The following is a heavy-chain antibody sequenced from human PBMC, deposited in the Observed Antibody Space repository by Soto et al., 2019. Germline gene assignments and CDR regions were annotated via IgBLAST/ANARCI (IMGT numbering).Heavy chain of an antibody. Sequence: SVNVYFTASGDSFSSYAISWVRQATGQGLEWMGGIIPIFGTANYAQKFQGRVTITADESTSTAYMELSSLRSEDTAVYYCARTYYYDSSGYYYYYGMDVWGQGTTVTVSS. CDR1: GDSFSSYA. CDR2: IIPIFGTA. CDR3: ARTYYYDSSGYYYYYGMDV. J-gene: IGHJ6*02. V-gene: IGHV1-69*01. D-gene: IGHD3-22*01.